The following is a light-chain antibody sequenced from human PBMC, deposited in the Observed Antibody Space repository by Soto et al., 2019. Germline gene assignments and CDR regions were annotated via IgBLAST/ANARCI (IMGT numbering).Light chain of an antibody. CDR3: QQRSNWPLT. Sequence: EIVLTQSPATLSLSPGERATLSCWASQSVSSHLAWYQQKPGQAPRLLIYDASNRATGIPARFSGSGSGTDFTLTISSLESEDFAVYYCQQRSNWPLTFGGGTKVEIK. CDR2: DAS. V-gene: IGKV3-11*01. J-gene: IGKJ4*01. CDR1: QSVSSH.